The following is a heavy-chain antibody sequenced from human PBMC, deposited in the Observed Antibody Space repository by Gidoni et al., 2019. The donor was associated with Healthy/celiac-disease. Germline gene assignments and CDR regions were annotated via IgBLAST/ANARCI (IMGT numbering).Heavy chain of an antibody. V-gene: IGHV3-11*05. CDR3: ARDCSCSSTSCHAFDI. D-gene: IGHD2-2*01. J-gene: IGHJ3*02. CDR1: VFTVSDYY. Sequence: QIHLPASAVGLVTPAESLRLSCAGPVFTVSDYYMSWIRQAPGKGLEWVSYISSSGSYTNNAYSVNGRFTISRENAKNSLYLQMNSLGAEDTAVYYCARDCSCSSTSCHAFDIWGQGTMVTVSS. CDR2: ISSSGSYT.